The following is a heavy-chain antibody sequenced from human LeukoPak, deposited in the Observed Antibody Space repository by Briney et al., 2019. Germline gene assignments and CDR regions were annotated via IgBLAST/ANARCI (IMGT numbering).Heavy chain of an antibody. CDR1: AYSFTSYW. J-gene: IGHJ5*02. CDR3: ARVSDYYGSGLEEGFDP. D-gene: IGHD3-10*01. CDR2: IYPGDSDT. V-gene: IGHV5-51*01. Sequence: GESLKISCKGSAYSFTSYWIGWVRQMPGKGLEWMGIIYPGDSDTRYSPSFQGQVTISADKSISTAYLQWSSLKASDTAMYYCARVSDYYGSGLEEGFDPWGQGTLVTVSS.